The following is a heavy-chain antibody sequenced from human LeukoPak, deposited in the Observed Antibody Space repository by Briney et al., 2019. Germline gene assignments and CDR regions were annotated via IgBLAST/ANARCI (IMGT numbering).Heavy chain of an antibody. D-gene: IGHD5-18*01. CDR1: GFTLSTYW. CDR2: INSDGSIT. Sequence: GGSLRLSCVASGFTLSTYWMNWVRQAPGKGLVWVSHINSDGSITSYADSVKGRFTISRDNAKNTLYLQMNSLRAEDTAVYYCARDAVDTANAVWGQGTTVTVSS. J-gene: IGHJ6*02. V-gene: IGHV3-74*01. CDR3: ARDAVDTANAV.